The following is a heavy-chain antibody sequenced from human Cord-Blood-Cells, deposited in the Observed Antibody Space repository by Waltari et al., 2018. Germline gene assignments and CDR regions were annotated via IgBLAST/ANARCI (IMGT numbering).Heavy chain of an antibody. CDR3: AKYGASMDV. J-gene: IGHJ6*04. Sequence: QLQLQQWGSGLLKPSETLSLTCAVYGGSFSGYYWSWIRQPPGKGLEWIGEVNDSGSTNYNPSLRRRVTISVDTSKNQFSRQLSSVTAAATAVYYCAKYGASMDVWGKGTTVTVSS. CDR2: VNDSGST. CDR1: GGSFSGYY. D-gene: IGHD1-26*01. V-gene: IGHV4-34*01.